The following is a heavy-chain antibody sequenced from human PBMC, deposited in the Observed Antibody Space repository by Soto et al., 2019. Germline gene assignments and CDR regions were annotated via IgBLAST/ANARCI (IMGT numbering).Heavy chain of an antibody. V-gene: IGHV2-5*02. Sequence: QITLKESGPTLVKPAQTLTLTCTFSGFSLITSGVGVGWIRQPPGKALEWLALIYWDDDRRYSSSLKSRLTITKDTSKNQVVLTMTNMDPVDTATYYCSHRQGFGYLSRPFDYWGQGILVTVSS. CDR3: SHRQGFGYLSRPFDY. D-gene: IGHD3-10*01. J-gene: IGHJ4*02. CDR1: GFSLITSGVG. CDR2: IYWDDDR.